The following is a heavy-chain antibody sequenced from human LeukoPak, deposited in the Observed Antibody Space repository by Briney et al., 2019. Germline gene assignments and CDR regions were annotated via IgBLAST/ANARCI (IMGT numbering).Heavy chain of an antibody. CDR3: AREEVRRAVAGYFDY. CDR1: GYTFTSYG. D-gene: IGHD6-19*01. CDR2: ISAYNGNT. J-gene: IGHJ4*02. Sequence: ASVKVSCKASGYTFTSYGISWVRQAPGQGLEWMGWISAYNGNTNYAQKLQGRVTMTTDTSTSTAYMELGSLRSDDTAVYYCAREEVRRAVAGYFDYWGQGTLVTVSS. V-gene: IGHV1-18*01.